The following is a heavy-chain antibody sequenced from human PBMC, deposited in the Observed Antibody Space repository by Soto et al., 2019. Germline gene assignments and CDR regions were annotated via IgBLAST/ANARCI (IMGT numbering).Heavy chain of an antibody. CDR3: ARAGYCSGGSCYSVAVFDY. Sequence: QVQLVESGGGVVQPGRSLRLSCAASGFTFSSYGMHWVRQAPGKGLEWVAVIWYDGSNKYYADSVKGRFTISRDNSKNTLYLQMNSLRAEDMSVYYCARAGYCSGGSCYSVAVFDYWGQGNLVTVAS. D-gene: IGHD2-15*01. J-gene: IGHJ4*02. CDR2: IWYDGSNK. V-gene: IGHV3-33*01. CDR1: GFTFSSYG.